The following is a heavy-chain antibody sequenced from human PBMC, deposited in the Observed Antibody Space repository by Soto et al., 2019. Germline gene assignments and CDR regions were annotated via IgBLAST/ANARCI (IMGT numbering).Heavy chain of an antibody. CDR3: AKAHSPHYGVENYFDY. J-gene: IGHJ4*02. CDR2: ISWNSGTT. Sequence: HPGGSLRLSCVVSGFIFDDYAMHWVRQAPGKGLEWVSGISWNSGTTVYADSVKGRFTISRDNAKNSLYLQMNSLRAEDTALYYCAKAHSPHYGVENYFDYWGQGTLVTVSS. D-gene: IGHD4-17*01. V-gene: IGHV3-9*01. CDR1: GFIFDDYA.